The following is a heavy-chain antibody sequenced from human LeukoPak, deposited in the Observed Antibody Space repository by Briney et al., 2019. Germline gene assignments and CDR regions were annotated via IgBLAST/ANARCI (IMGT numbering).Heavy chain of an antibody. CDR3: ATLIPDVSVVVTTIHYYFDY. CDR2: FDPEDGET. CDR1: GYTLTELS. V-gene: IGHV1-24*01. J-gene: IGHJ4*02. Sequence: ASVKVSCKVSGYTLTELSMHWVRQAPGTGLEWMGGFDPEDGETIYAQKFQGRVTMTEDTSTDTAYMELSSLRSEDTAVYYCATLIPDVSVVVTTIHYYFDYWGQGTLVTVSS. D-gene: IGHD2-21*02.